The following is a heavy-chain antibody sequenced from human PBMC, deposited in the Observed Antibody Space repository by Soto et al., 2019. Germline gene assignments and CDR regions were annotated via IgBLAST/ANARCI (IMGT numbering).Heavy chain of an antibody. CDR3: ARAHVGRYCYCYRYYYYYMYV. D-gene: IGHD5-18*01. CDR1: GGSFSGYY. Sequence: PSETLSLTCAVYGGSFSGYYWSWIRQPPGKGLEWIGEINHSGSTNYNPSLKSRVTISVDTSKNQFSLKLSSVTAADTAVYYCARAHVGRYCYCYRYYYYYMYVWGKGTTVTVS. CDR2: INHSGST. V-gene: IGHV4-34*01. J-gene: IGHJ6*03.